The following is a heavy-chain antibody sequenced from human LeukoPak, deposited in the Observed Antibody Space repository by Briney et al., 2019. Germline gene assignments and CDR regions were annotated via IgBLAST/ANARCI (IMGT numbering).Heavy chain of an antibody. Sequence: PSQTLSLTCTVSGGSISSGGYYWSWIRQHPGKGLEWIGYIYYSGSTYYNPSLKSRVTISVDMSKNQFSLKLNSVTAADTAMYYCARLVTSVVSDFYYIDFWGQGTLVTVSS. CDR3: ARLVTSVVSDFYYIDF. CDR1: GGSISSGGYY. CDR2: IYYSGST. D-gene: IGHD4-23*01. V-gene: IGHV4-31*03. J-gene: IGHJ4*02.